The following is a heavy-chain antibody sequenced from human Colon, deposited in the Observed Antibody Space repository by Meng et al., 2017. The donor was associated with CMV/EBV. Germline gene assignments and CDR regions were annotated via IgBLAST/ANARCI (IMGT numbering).Heavy chain of an antibody. CDR1: GFTVGSNF. Sequence: EGELVEAGGDLVQPGGSLGLSCAVSGFTVGSNFMSWVRQAPGKGLEWVSVIYGGGDTDYVDSVKGRFTISRDNSKNMLYLQMNSLRVEDTALYYCASPPPIGAAFDYWGRGTLVTVSS. CDR3: ASPPPIGAAFDY. V-gene: IGHV3-66*01. D-gene: IGHD6-13*01. J-gene: IGHJ4*02. CDR2: IYGGGDT.